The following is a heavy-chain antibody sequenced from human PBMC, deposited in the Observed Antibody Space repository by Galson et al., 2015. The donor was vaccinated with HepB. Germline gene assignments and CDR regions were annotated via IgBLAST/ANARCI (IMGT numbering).Heavy chain of an antibody. CDR3: AKGEYYDFWSGFPPFDY. J-gene: IGHJ4*02. D-gene: IGHD3-3*01. Sequence: SLRLSCAASGFTFSSYSMNWVRQAPGKGLEWVSYISSSSSTIYYANSVKGRFTISRDNAKNSLYLQMNSLRAEDTAVYYCAKGEYYDFWSGFPPFDYWGQGTLVTVSS. CDR2: ISSSSSTI. CDR1: GFTFSSYS. V-gene: IGHV3-48*01.